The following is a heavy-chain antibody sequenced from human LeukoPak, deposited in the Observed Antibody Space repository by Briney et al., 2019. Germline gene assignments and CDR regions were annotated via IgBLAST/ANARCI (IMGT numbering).Heavy chain of an antibody. V-gene: IGHV3-20*04. Sequence: PGGSLRLSCAASGFTFDDYGMSWVRQAPGKGLEWVSGINWNGGSTGYADSVKGRFTISRDNAKNSLYLQMNSLRVEDTALYYCAREGGYYDSSGYYYVGGAYYFDYWGQGTLVTVSS. J-gene: IGHJ4*02. CDR3: AREGGYYDSSGYYYVGGAYYFDY. D-gene: IGHD3-22*01. CDR1: GFTFDDYG. CDR2: INWNGGST.